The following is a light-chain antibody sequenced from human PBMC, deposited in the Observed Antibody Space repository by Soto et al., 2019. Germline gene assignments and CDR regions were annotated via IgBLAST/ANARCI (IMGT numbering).Light chain of an antibody. V-gene: IGKV3-20*01. CDR2: GAS. CDR1: QSVSSTY. CDR3: QQYGGSPPYT. Sequence: EIVLTQSPGTLSLSPGERATLTCRASQSVSSTYLGWYQQQPGQAPRLLIYGASSRATGIPDRFSGSGSGTDFTLTINRPEPEDFAVYYCQQYGGSPPYTFGQGTKLEIK. J-gene: IGKJ2*01.